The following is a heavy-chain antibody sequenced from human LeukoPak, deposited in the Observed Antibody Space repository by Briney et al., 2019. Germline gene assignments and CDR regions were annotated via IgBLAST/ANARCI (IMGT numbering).Heavy chain of an antibody. V-gene: IGHV3-30*02. CDR1: GFTFSSYG. Sequence: GGSLRLSCAASGFTFSSYGMHWVRQAPGKGLEWVAFIRYDGSNKYYADSVKGRFTISRDNSKNTLYVQMNSLRAEDTAVYYCARDPNGDYVGAFDFWGHGTMVTVSS. CDR3: ARDPNGDYVGAFDF. J-gene: IGHJ3*01. CDR2: IRYDGSNK. D-gene: IGHD4-17*01.